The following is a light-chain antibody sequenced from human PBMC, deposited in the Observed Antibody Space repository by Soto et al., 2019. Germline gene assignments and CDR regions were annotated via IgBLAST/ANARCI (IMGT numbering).Light chain of an antibody. J-gene: IGKJ1*01. V-gene: IGKV3-11*01. Sequence: EIVLTHSPGTLSLSPGERATLSFRASQSISNYLAWYQQKPGQAPRLLIYDASNRATGIPARFSGSGSTTDFTLTISSLEPEDFAVYYCQQYGSSGTFGQGTKVDIK. CDR2: DAS. CDR3: QQYGSSGT. CDR1: QSISNY.